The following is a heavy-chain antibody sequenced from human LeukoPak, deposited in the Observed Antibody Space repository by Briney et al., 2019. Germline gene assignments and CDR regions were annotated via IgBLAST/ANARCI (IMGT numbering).Heavy chain of an antibody. D-gene: IGHD3-10*01. Sequence: SETLSLTCTVSAYSISSGYYWGWIRQPPGKGLEWIGEINHSGSTNYNPSLKSRVTISVDTSKNQFSLKLSSVTAADTAVYYCARLTTITMVRGVIRLYYYYYYMDVWGKGTTVTVSS. V-gene: IGHV4-38-2*02. CDR1: AYSISSGYY. CDR3: ARLTTITMVRGVIRLYYYYYYMDV. CDR2: INHSGST. J-gene: IGHJ6*03.